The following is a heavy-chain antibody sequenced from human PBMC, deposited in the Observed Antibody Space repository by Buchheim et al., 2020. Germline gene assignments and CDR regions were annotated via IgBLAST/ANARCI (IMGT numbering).Heavy chain of an antibody. D-gene: IGHD6-19*01. CDR2: IKQDGSEK. J-gene: IGHJ4*02. CDR3: ARGGYSSGWYKSRRRVFFDY. Sequence: EVQLVESGGGLVQPGGSLRLSCAASGFTFSSYWMSWVRQAPGKGLEWVANIKQDGSEKYYVDSVMGRFTISRDNAKNSLYLQMSSLRAEDTAVYYCARGGYSSGWYKSRRRVFFDYWGQGTL. V-gene: IGHV3-7*01. CDR1: GFTFSSYW.